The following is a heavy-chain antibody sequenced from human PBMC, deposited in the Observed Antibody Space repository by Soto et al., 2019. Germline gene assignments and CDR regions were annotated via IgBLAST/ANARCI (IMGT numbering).Heavy chain of an antibody. CDR3: ARDLSIDGYCSGGSCYPGGVLSL. V-gene: IGHV3-33*01. CDR2: IWYDGSNK. J-gene: IGHJ4*02. CDR1: GFTFSSYG. D-gene: IGHD2-15*01. Sequence: QVQLVESGGGVVQPGRSLRLSCAASGFTFSSYGMHWVRQAPGKGLEWVAVIWYDGSNKYYADSVKGRFTISRDNSKNTLYLQMNSLRAEDTAVYYCARDLSIDGYCSGGSCYPGGVLSLWGQGTLVTVSS.